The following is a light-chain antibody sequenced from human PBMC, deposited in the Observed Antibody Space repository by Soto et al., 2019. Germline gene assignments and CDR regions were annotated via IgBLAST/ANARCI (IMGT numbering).Light chain of an antibody. J-gene: IGKJ4*01. V-gene: IGKV3D-15*01. Sequence: EIVLTQSPCTLALSPGERATLSCRASQSVSSSYLAWYQQKPGQAPRLLIYDVSTRATGIPTRFSGSGSGTEFTLTISSLQSEDFAAYYCQQYNNWPLTFGGGTKVDIK. CDR1: QSVSSSY. CDR2: DVS. CDR3: QQYNNWPLT.